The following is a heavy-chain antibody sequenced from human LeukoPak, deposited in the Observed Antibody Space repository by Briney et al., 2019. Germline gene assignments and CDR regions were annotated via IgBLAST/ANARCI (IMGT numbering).Heavy chain of an antibody. CDR3: ARDSPGTTASDY. CDR2: ISSRSGYI. V-gene: IGHV3-21*01. D-gene: IGHD1-1*01. J-gene: IGHJ4*02. CDR1: GFTFSSYS. Sequence: GGSLRLSCAASGFTFSSYSMSWVRQAPGKGLEWVSSISSRSGYIYYADSVKGRFTISRDNAKNSLYLQMNTLRAEDTAVYYCARDSPGTTASDYWGQGTLVTVSS.